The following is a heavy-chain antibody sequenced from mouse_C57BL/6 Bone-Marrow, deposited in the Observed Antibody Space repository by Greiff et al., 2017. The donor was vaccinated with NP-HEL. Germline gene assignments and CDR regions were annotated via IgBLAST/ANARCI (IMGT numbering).Heavy chain of an antibody. J-gene: IGHJ4*01. CDR1: GYTFTSYG. CDR3: AELGRLHAMDY. Sequence: VQLQQSGAELARPGASVKLSCKASGYTFTSYGISWVKQRTGQGLEWIGEIYPRSGNTYYNEKFKGKATLTADKSSSTAYMELHSLTSEDSAVYFCAELGRLHAMDYWGQGTSVTVSS. D-gene: IGHD4-1*01. V-gene: IGHV1-81*01. CDR2: IYPRSGNT.